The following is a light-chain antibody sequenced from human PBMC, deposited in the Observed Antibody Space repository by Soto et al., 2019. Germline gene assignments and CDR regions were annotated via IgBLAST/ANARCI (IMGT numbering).Light chain of an antibody. V-gene: IGLV3-21*04. CDR1: NIGSKS. J-gene: IGLJ2*01. CDR2: YDS. Sequence: SYELTQPPSVSVAPGKTARITCGGNNIGSKSVHWYQQKPGQAPVLVIYYDSDRPSGIPERFSGSNSGNTATLTISRVEAGDEADYYCQVWDSNVVFGGGTKLTVL. CDR3: QVWDSNVV.